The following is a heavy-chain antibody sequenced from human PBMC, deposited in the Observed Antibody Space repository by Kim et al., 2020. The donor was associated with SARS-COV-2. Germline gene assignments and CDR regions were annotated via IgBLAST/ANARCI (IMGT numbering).Heavy chain of an antibody. CDR3: AMAGPGCSGGSCYLGWFDP. CDR2: ISGSGGSR. D-gene: IGHD2-15*01. Sequence: GGSLRLSCAASGFTFSSYAMSWVRQAPGKGLEWVSAISGSGGSRYYADSVKGRFTISRDNSKNTLYLQMNSLRAEDTAVYYCAMAGPGCSGGSCYLGWFDPWGQGTLVTVSS. CDR1: GFTFSSYA. J-gene: IGHJ5*02. V-gene: IGHV3-23*01.